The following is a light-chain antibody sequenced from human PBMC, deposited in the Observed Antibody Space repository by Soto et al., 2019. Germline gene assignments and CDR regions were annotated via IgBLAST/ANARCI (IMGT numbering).Light chain of an antibody. CDR1: QSVSSF. CDR2: GAS. V-gene: IGKV3-20*01. J-gene: IGKJ1*01. CDR3: QQYGDSAWT. Sequence: EIVLTQSPATLSLSPGERATVSCRASQSVSSFLAWYQQKPGQAPRLLIYGASSRATGIPDRFSGSGSGTDFTLTISRLEPEDFAVYYCQQYGDSAWTFGQGTKVDIK.